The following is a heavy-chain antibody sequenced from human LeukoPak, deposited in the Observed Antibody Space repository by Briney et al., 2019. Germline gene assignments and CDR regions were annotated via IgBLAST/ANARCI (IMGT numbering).Heavy chain of an antibody. D-gene: IGHD2-21*01. CDR2: IYTSGST. CDR1: GGSISGYY. V-gene: IGHV4-4*09. CDR3: ATTTTIASWFDP. Sequence: SETLPLTCSVSGGSISGYYWSWVRQPPGKGLEWIGYIYTSGSTNYNPSLKSRVTISVDTSKNQFSLKLSSVTAADTAVYYCATTTTIASWFDPWGQGTLVTVSS. J-gene: IGHJ5*02.